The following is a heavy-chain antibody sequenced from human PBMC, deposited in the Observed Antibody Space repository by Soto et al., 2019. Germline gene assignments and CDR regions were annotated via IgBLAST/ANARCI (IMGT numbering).Heavy chain of an antibody. CDR1: GGTFSSYA. J-gene: IGHJ4*02. V-gene: IGHV1-69*13. D-gene: IGHD6-19*01. CDR2: IIPIFGTA. CDR3: ARVRAVAGTGVYFVY. Sequence: GASVKVSCKASGGTFSSYAISWVRQAPGQGLEWMGGIIPIFGTANYAQKFQGGDTITADESTSTAYMELSSLRSEDTAVYYCARVRAVAGTGVYFVYWGKGTLVTVSS.